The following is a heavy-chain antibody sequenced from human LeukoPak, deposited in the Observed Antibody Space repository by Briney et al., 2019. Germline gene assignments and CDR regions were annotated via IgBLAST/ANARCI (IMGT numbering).Heavy chain of an antibody. CDR1: GFTFSSYG. D-gene: IGHD5-12*01. CDR3: ARAVVGYECLDY. J-gene: IGHJ4*02. V-gene: IGHV3-33*01. Sequence: LPGGSLRLSCAASGFTFSSYGMHWVRQAPGKGLEWVALIWYDGSNKYYADSVKGRFTISRDNSNNTLYLQMNSLRAEDTAVYYCARAVVGYECLDYWGQGTLVTVSS. CDR2: IWYDGSNK.